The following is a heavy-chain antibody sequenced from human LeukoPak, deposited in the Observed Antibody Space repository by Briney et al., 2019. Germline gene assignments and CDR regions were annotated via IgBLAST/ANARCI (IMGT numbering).Heavy chain of an antibody. V-gene: IGHV3-23*01. J-gene: IGHJ3*02. CDR1: TFTFSSYA. CDR2: FSGSGGSR. Sequence: PGGSLRLSCAASTFTFSSYAMSWVRQAPGKGLEWVSGFSGSGGSRCYADSVKGRFTISRDNSKNTLYLQMNSLRAEDTAVYYCAKLIRVSPPPDAFDIWGQGTMVTVSS. CDR3: AKLIRVSPPPDAFDI. D-gene: IGHD6-13*01.